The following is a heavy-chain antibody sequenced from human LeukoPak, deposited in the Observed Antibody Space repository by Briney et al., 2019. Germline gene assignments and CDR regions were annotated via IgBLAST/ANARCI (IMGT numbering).Heavy chain of an antibody. D-gene: IGHD2-2*02. V-gene: IGHV3-30*03. CDR2: ISYDGSNK. J-gene: IGHJ6*02. CDR1: GFTFSSYG. CDR3: ARDIEVVVPAAIMEYYGMDV. Sequence: GGSLRLSCAASGFTFSSYGMHWVRQAPGKGLEWVAVISYDGSNKYYADSVKGRFTISRDNSKNTLYLQVNSLRAEDTAVYYCARDIEVVVPAAIMEYYGMDVWGQGTTVTVSS.